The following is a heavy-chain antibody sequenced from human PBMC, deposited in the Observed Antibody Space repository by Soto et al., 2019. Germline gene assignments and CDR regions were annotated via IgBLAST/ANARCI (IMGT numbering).Heavy chain of an antibody. D-gene: IGHD3-3*01. V-gene: IGHV4-34*01. J-gene: IGHJ4*02. CDR1: GGSFSGYY. CDR3: ASSHSLTIFGVVPGRLYY. Sequence: ASETLSLTCAGYGGSFSGYYWSWIRQPPGKGLEWIGEINHSGSTNYNPSLKSRVTISVDTPKNQFSLKLSSVTAADTAVYYCASSHSLTIFGVVPGRLYYWGQGTPVTVSS. CDR2: INHSGST.